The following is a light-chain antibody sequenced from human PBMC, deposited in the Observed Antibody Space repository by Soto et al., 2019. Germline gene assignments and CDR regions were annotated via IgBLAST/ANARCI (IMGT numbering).Light chain of an antibody. CDR2: GAS. CDR1: QSISSNS. V-gene: IGKV3-20*01. CDR3: QHFGSSPPVI. J-gene: IGKJ5*01. Sequence: EIVLTQSPGTLSLSPVERATLSCRASQSISSNSLAWYQQKPGQAPRLFIYGASSRATGIPDRFIGSGSGTHFTLTISGLEPEDFAVYFCQHFGSSPPVIFGQGTRLEIK.